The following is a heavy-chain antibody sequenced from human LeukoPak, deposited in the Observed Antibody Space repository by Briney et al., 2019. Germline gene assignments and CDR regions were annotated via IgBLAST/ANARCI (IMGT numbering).Heavy chain of an antibody. V-gene: IGHV3-48*02. CDR3: ARDFSRPGY. J-gene: IGHJ4*02. CDR2: ISSSSSMI. Sequence: GGSLRLSCAASGFTFSSYSMNWVRQAPGKGLEWVSYISSSSSMIYYADSVKGRFTISRDNAKNSLYLQMNSLTDEDTAVYYCARDFSRPGYWGQGTLVTVSS. D-gene: IGHD2/OR15-2a*01. CDR1: GFTFSSYS.